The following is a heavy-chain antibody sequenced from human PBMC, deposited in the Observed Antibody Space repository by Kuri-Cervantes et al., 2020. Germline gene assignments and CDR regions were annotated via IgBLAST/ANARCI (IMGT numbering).Heavy chain of an antibody. D-gene: IGHD6-13*01. CDR1: GGSISSSSYY. CDR2: MYYSGST. CDR3: ARGRGAAAGTYYYMDV. Sequence: SETLSLTCTVSGGSISSSSYYWGWIRQPPGKGLEWIGSMYYSGSTYYNPSLKSRVTMSVDTSKNQFSLKLSSVTAADTAVYYCARGRGAAAGTYYYMDVWGKGTTVTVSS. J-gene: IGHJ6*03. V-gene: IGHV4-39*01.